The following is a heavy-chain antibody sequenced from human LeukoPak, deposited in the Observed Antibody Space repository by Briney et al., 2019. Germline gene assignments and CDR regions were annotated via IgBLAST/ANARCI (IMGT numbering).Heavy chain of an antibody. CDR3: ARSDGSGWYVFDY. D-gene: IGHD6-19*01. Sequence: SETLSLTCTVSGGSISSYYWSWIRQPPGKGLEWIGYIYYSGSTNYIPSLKSRVTISVDTSKNQFSLKLSSVTAADTAVYYCARSDGSGWYVFDYWGQGTLVTVSS. CDR1: GGSISSYY. CDR2: IYYSGST. V-gene: IGHV4-59*01. J-gene: IGHJ4*02.